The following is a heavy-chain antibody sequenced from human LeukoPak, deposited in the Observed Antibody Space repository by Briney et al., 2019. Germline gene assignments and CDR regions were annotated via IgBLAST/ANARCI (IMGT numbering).Heavy chain of an antibody. CDR2: IYSGGST. Sequence: AGGSLRLSCAASGFTVSSNYMSWVRQAPGKGLEWVSVIYSGGSTYYADSVKGRFTISRDNSKNTLYLQMNSLRAEDTAVYYCARSGSYSYFDYWGQGTLVTVSS. CDR1: GFTVSSNY. D-gene: IGHD1-26*01. CDR3: ARSGSYSYFDY. J-gene: IGHJ4*02. V-gene: IGHV3-66*02.